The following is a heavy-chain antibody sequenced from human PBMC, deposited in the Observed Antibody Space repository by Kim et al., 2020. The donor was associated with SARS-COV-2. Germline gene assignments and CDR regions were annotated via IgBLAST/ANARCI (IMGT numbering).Heavy chain of an antibody. D-gene: IGHD1-1*01. CDR2: GAP. Sequence: GAPAYHQSLKSRFPLSVDTSKNQFSLKLSSVTAADTAVYYCARDHDGRFDYWGQGTLVTVSS. V-gene: IGHV4-30-2*05. CDR3: ARDHDGRFDY. J-gene: IGHJ4*02.